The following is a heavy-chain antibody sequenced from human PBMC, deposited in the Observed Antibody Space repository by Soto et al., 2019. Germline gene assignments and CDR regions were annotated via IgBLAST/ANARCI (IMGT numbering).Heavy chain of an antibody. Sequence: SGPTLVNPTQTLTLTCTFSGFPLSTSGVGVGWIRQPPGKALEWLALIYWNDDKRYSPSLESRLTITKDTSKNQVVFTVTDMDPVDTATYYCAHTLTYYPDGSGYYYRYWGQGTLVTVSS. CDR1: GFPLSTSGVG. CDR2: IYWNDDK. CDR3: AHTLTYYPDGSGYYYRY. V-gene: IGHV2-5*01. J-gene: IGHJ4*02. D-gene: IGHD3-22*01.